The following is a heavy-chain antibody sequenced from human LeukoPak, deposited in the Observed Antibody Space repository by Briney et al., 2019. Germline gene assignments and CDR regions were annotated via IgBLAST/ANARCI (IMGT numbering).Heavy chain of an antibody. CDR2: ISGSGGST. CDR3: AKFAVAAAGTQGRRRSFEYYFDY. V-gene: IGHV3-23*01. Sequence: GGTLRLSCAASGFTFSSYAMSWVRQAPGKGLEWVSAISGSGGSTYYADSVKGRFTISRDNSKNTLYLQMNSLRAEDTAVYYCAKFAVAAAGTQGRRRSFEYYFDYWGQGTLVTVSS. D-gene: IGHD6-13*01. CDR1: GFTFSSYA. J-gene: IGHJ4*02.